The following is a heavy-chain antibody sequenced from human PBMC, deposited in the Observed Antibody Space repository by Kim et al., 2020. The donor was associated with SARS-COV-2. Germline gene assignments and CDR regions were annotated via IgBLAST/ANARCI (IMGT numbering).Heavy chain of an antibody. CDR3: ARGSVQDGFDP. V-gene: IGHV3-74*01. CDR2: IKSDGSDT. D-gene: IGHD2-15*01. Sequence: GGSLRLSCEASGFTFSSYWMNWVRQGPGKGLVWVSRIKSDGSDTHYADSVKGRFTISRDNAKNTLHLQLNSLGAEDTAVYYCARGSVQDGFDPWGQGTLVTVSS. J-gene: IGHJ5*02. CDR1: GFTFSSYW.